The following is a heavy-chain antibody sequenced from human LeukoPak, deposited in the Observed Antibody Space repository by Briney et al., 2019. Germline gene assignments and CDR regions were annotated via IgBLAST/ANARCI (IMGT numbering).Heavy chain of an antibody. CDR3: ATRTGTTFYYYYMDV. Sequence: GGSLRLSCAASGFTVSSDYMSWVRQAPGKGLEWVSIIYSGGSTYYADSVKGRFTISRDNSKNTLYLQMNSLRAEDTAVYYCATRTGTTFYYYYMDVWGKGTTVTVSS. V-gene: IGHV3-53*01. D-gene: IGHD1-7*01. J-gene: IGHJ6*03. CDR1: GFTVSSDY. CDR2: IYSGGST.